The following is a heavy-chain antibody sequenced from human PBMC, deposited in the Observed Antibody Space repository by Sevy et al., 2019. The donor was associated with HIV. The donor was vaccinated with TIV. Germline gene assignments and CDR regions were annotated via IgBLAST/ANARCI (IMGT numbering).Heavy chain of an antibody. J-gene: IGHJ2*01. D-gene: IGHD4-17*01. CDR3: ASSGDYWYFDL. CDR1: GFTFSSYW. V-gene: IGHV3-7*01. Sequence: GGSLRLSCAASGFTFSSYWMSWVRQAPGKGLEWVANIKQDGSEKYYVDSVKGRFTISRDNAKNSRYLQMNSLRAEDTAVYYCASSGDYWYFDLWGRGTLVTVSS. CDR2: IKQDGSEK.